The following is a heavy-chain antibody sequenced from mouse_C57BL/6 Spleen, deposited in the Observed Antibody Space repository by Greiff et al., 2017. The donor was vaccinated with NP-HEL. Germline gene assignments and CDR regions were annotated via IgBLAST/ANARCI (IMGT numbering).Heavy chain of an antibody. CDR2: ISNLAYSI. V-gene: IGHV5-15*04. Sequence: DVMLVESGGGLVQPGGSLKLSCAASGFTFSDYGMAWVRQAPRKGPEWVAFISNLAYSIYYADTVTGRFTISRENAKNTLYLEMSSLRSEDTAMYYCARRDYGSIYWYFDVWGTGTTVTVSS. D-gene: IGHD1-1*01. CDR1: GFTFSDYG. CDR3: ARRDYGSIYWYFDV. J-gene: IGHJ1*03.